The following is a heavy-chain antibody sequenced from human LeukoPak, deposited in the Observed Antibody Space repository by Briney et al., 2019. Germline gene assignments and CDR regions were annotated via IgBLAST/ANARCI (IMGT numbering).Heavy chain of an antibody. D-gene: IGHD1-26*01. CDR1: GFTFSTFS. J-gene: IGHJ5*02. Sequence: GRSLRLSCAASGFTFSTFSMSWVRQVSGKGLEWVSTISDSGGLTLYADSVKGRFTISRDNSKNTLYLQMNSLRVEDTAIYYCARDPLTGSYGVNWLDPWGQGTLVTVSS. CDR2: ISDSGGLT. V-gene: IGHV3-23*01. CDR3: ARDPLTGSYGVNWLDP.